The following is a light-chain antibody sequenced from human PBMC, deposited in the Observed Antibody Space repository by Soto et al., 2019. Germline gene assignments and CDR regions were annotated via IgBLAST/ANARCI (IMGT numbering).Light chain of an antibody. V-gene: IGKV3-15*01. Sequence: EIVMTQSPATLSVSPGERATLSCRASQSVSSNLAWYQQKPGQAPRLLIYGASTRATGIPARFSGSGSGTEFTLTISSLQSEDFAVYYCQQYKNWPRTFGQGTKVELK. J-gene: IGKJ1*01. CDR2: GAS. CDR1: QSVSSN. CDR3: QQYKNWPRT.